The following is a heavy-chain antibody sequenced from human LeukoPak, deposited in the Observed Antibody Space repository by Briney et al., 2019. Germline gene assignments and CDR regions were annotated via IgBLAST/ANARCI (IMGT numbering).Heavy chain of an antibody. CDR1: GYTFTSYY. Sequence: ASVKVSCTASGYTFTSYYMHWVRQAPGQGLEWMGIINPSGGSTSYAQKFQGRVTMTEDTSTDTAYMELSSLRSEDTAVYYCATVDGSHYDYWGQGTLVTVSS. D-gene: IGHD5-24*01. CDR3: ATVDGSHYDY. CDR2: INPSGGST. J-gene: IGHJ4*02. V-gene: IGHV1-46*01.